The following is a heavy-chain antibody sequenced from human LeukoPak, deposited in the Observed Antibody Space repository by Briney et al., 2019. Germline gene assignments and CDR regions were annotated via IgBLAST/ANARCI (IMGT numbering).Heavy chain of an antibody. CDR3: ARLRNFDY. J-gene: IGHJ4*02. Sequence: GGSLRLSCAASGFTFGSYSMNWVRQAPGKGLEWVSYISSSSSTIYYADSVKGRFTISRDNAKNSLYLQINSLRAEDTAVYYCARLRNFDYWGQGTLVTVSS. CDR2: ISSSSSTI. V-gene: IGHV3-48*04. CDR1: GFTFGSYS.